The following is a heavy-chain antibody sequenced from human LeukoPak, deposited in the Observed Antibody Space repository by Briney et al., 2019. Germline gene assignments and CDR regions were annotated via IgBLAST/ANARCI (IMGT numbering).Heavy chain of an antibody. CDR3: ARQVSDYFYYYIDV. CDR1: GGSISSSSYY. CDR2: IYYSGTT. Sequence: PSETLSLTRSVSGGSISSSSYYWNWIRQPPRNGLEWVGRIYYSGTTYYNSSLKSQVNISEDTSKNRFSLMLTSVTAADTAVYYCARQVSDYFYYYIDVWGEGTTVIVSS. J-gene: IGHJ6*03. V-gene: IGHV4-39*01.